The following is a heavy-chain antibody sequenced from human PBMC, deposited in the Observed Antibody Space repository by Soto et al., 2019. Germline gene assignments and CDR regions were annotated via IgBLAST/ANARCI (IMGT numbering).Heavy chain of an antibody. D-gene: IGHD6-6*01. CDR1: GGSISSGGYF. Sequence: QVQLQESGPGLVKPSQTLSLTCTVSGGSISSGGYFWSWIRQHPGKGLEWIGFIYYSGSTYYNPSLKSRVTISVDTSKNQFSQKLSSVTDADTAVYYCAREGAAPYYYYGMDVWGQGTTVTVSS. CDR2: IYYSGST. CDR3: AREGAAPYYYYGMDV. J-gene: IGHJ6*02. V-gene: IGHV4-31*03.